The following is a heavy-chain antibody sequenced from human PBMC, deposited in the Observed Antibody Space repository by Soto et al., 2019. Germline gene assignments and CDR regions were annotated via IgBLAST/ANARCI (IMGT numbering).Heavy chain of an antibody. CDR3: ACIFSGGYGYGFYYYGMDV. D-gene: IGHD5-18*01. Sequence: SETLSLTCAVYGGSFSGYYWTWIRQPPGKGLEWIGSIYYSGSTYYNPSLKSRVTISVDTSKNQFSLKLSSVTAADTAVYYCACIFSGGYGYGFYYYGMDVWGQGTTVTVSS. CDR2: IYYSGST. CDR1: GGSFSGYY. J-gene: IGHJ6*02. V-gene: IGHV4-34*01.